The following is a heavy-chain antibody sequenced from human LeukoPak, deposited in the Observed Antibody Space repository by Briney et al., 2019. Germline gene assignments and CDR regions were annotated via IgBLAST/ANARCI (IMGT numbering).Heavy chain of an antibody. Sequence: SVKVSCKASGGTFSSYAISWVRQAPGPGLEWMGRIIPILGIANYAQKFQGRVTITADKSTSTAYMELSSLRSEDTAVYYCARGDGDYYYYGMDVWGQGTTVTVSS. CDR2: IIPILGIA. D-gene: IGHD4-17*01. CDR3: ARGDGDYYYYGMDV. V-gene: IGHV1-69*04. J-gene: IGHJ6*02. CDR1: GGTFSSYA.